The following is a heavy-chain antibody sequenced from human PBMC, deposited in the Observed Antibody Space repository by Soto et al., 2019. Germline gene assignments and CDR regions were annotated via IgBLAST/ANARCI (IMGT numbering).Heavy chain of an antibody. CDR2: IFSNDAK. CDR1: GFSLSNSRMG. J-gene: IGHJ4*02. Sequence: QVTLKESGPVLVKPTETLTLTCTVSGFSLSNSRMGVCWIRQPQGKALAWLAHIFSNDAKSYSTSLKSRLTISKDTSKSQVVLTMTNMDPVDTATYYCARIGSGWYDFDYWGQGTLVTVSS. CDR3: ARIGSGWYDFDY. D-gene: IGHD6-19*01. V-gene: IGHV2-26*01.